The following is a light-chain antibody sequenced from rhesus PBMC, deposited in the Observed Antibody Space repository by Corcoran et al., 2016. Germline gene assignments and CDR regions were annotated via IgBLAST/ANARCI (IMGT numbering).Light chain of an antibody. J-gene: IGKJ3*01. CDR3: LQYSSSPPFT. CDR1: QGISSW. Sequence: DIQMTQSPSSLSASVGDKVTITCRASQGISSWVAWYQQKPGKAPKLLIYKASSLQSGVPSRFSGSGSGLDFTLTISGLQPEDFATYYCLQYSSSPPFTFGPGTKLDIK. V-gene: IGKV1-22*01. CDR2: KAS.